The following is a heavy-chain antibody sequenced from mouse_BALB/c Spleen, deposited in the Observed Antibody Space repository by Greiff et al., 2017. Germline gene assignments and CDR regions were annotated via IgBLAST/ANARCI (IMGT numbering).Heavy chain of an antibody. D-gene: IGHD2-10*02. Sequence: EVKLVESGGGLVQPGGSLKLSCAASGFDFSRYWMSWVRQAPGKGLEWIGEINPDSSTINYTPSLKDKFIISRDNAKNTLYLQMSKVRSEDTALYYCARLYGNRAMDYWGQGTSVTVSS. CDR1: GFDFSRYW. V-gene: IGHV4-1*02. CDR3: ARLYGNRAMDY. CDR2: INPDSSTI. J-gene: IGHJ4*01.